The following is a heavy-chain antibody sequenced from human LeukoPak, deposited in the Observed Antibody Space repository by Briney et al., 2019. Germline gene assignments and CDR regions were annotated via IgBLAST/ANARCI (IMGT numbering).Heavy chain of an antibody. CDR1: GFTFSSYE. CDR3: ARGPIAVAGLYFDY. Sequence: GGSLRLSCAASGFTFSSYEMNWVRQAPGKGLEWVTYISSSGSTINYADSVKSRFTISRDTAKNTLYLQMNSLRAEDTAVYYCARGPIAVAGLYFDYWGQGTLVTVSS. V-gene: IGHV3-48*03. J-gene: IGHJ4*02. CDR2: ISSSGSTI. D-gene: IGHD6-19*01.